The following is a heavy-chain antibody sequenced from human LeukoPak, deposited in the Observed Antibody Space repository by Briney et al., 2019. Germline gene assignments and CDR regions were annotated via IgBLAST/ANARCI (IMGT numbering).Heavy chain of an antibody. CDR3: ARGYSSSWRRQYYFDY. V-gene: IGHV3-30-3*01. D-gene: IGHD6-13*01. J-gene: IGHJ4*02. CDR1: GFTFSSYA. CDR2: ISYDGSNK. Sequence: GGSLRLSCAASGFTFSSYAMHWVRQAPGNGPEWVAVISYDGSNKYYADSVKGRFTISRDNSKNTLYLQMNSLRAEDTAVYYCARGYSSSWRRQYYFDYWGQGTLVTVSS.